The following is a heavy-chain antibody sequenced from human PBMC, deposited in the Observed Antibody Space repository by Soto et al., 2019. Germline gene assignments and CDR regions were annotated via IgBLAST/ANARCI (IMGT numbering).Heavy chain of an antibody. CDR3: AGHHTVAGLPRWFDP. CDR1: GGTFSSYA. Sequence: ASVKVSCKASGGTFSSYAISWVRQAPGQGLEWMGGIIPIFGTANYAQRFQGRVTITADESTSTAYMELSSLRSEDTAVYYCAGHHTVAGLPRWFDPWGQGTLVTVSS. CDR2: IIPIFGTA. D-gene: IGHD6-19*01. J-gene: IGHJ5*02. V-gene: IGHV1-69*13.